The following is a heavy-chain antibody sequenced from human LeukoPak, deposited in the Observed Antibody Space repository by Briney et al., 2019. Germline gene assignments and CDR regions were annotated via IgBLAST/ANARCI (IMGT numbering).Heavy chain of an antibody. D-gene: IGHD3-10*01. CDR3: ARDGHMSRYYYGSGSYYNFDY. CDR2: INTNTGNP. CDR1: GYTLTELS. V-gene: IGHV7-4-1*02. J-gene: IGHJ4*02. Sequence: GASVKASCKVSGYTLTELSMHWVRQAPGQGLEWMGWINTNTGNPTYAQGFTGRFVFSLDTSVSTAYLQISSLKAEDTAVYYCARDGHMSRYYYGSGSYYNFDYWGRGTLVTVSS.